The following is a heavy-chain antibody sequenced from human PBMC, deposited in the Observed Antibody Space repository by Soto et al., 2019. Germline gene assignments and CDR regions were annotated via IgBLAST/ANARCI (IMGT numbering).Heavy chain of an antibody. D-gene: IGHD2-2*01. CDR3: ARARKDIVVVPAAVSHYFDY. CDR2: IYPGDSDT. J-gene: IGHJ4*02. Sequence: PGESLKISCKGSGYSFTCYWIGWVRQMPGKGLEWMGIIYPGDSDTRYSPSFQGQVTISADKSISTAYLQWSSLKASDTAMYYCARARKDIVVVPAAVSHYFDYWGQGTLVTVSS. V-gene: IGHV5-51*01. CDR1: GYSFTCYW.